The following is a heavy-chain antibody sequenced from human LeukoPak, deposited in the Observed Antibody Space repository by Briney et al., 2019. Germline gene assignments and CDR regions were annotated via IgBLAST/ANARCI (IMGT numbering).Heavy chain of an antibody. D-gene: IGHD1-26*01. CDR3: ARGFIVGATSYYYYYMDV. J-gene: IGHJ6*03. V-gene: IGHV4-34*01. Sequence: PSETLSLTCAVYGGSFNGYYWSWIRQPPGKGLEWIGEINHSGSTNYNPSLKSRVTISVDTSKNQFSLKLSSVTAADTAVYYCARGFIVGATSYYYYYMDVWGKGTTVTVSS. CDR2: INHSGST. CDR1: GGSFNGYY.